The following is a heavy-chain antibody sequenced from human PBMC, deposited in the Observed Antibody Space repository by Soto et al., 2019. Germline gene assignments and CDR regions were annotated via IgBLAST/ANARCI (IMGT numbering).Heavy chain of an antibody. Sequence: QVQLVQSGAEVKKPGSSVNVSCKASGGTFSSYAISWVRQAPGQGLEWMGGVIPIFGTANYAQKFQGRVTSTADESTSTAYMGLSSLRSEDTAVYYCARVRSYCGGDCYSLYYWGQGTLVTVSS. CDR2: VIPIFGTA. CDR1: GGTFSSYA. J-gene: IGHJ4*02. D-gene: IGHD2-21*02. CDR3: ARVRSYCGGDCYSLYY. V-gene: IGHV1-69*01.